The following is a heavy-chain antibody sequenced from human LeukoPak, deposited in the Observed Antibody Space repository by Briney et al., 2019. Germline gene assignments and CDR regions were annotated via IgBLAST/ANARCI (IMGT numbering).Heavy chain of an antibody. V-gene: IGHV4-39*01. CDR1: GGSISSSSYY. CDR2: IYYSGSP. D-gene: IGHD2-21*02. CDR3: AKTAHIMVVTAIQGWFDP. Sequence: PSETLSLTCTVSGGSISSSSYYWGWTRQPPGKGLEWIGSIYYSGSPYYNPSLKGRLTISVDTSKNQFSLKLSSVTAADTAVYYCAKTAHIMVVTAIQGWFDPWGQGTLVTVSS. J-gene: IGHJ5*02.